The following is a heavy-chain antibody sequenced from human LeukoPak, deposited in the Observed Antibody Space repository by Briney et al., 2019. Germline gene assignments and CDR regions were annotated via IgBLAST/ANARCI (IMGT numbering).Heavy chain of an antibody. D-gene: IGHD4-17*01. V-gene: IGHV3-48*04. J-gene: IGHJ4*02. CDR3: ASPLGDSVFY. CDR2: ISSSSDTI. Sequence: GGSLRLSCTGSGFTFSTSGMDWVRQAPGRGLDWISYISSSSDTIVYADSVKGRFTSSRDNAKNSLYLQMNSLRVEDTAVYYCASPLGDSVFYWGQGTLVTVSS. CDR1: GFTFSTSG.